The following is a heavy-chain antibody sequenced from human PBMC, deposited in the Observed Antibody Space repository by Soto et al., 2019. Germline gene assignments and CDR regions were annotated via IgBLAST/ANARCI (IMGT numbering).Heavy chain of an antibody. CDR2: INHRGRT. CDR3: ARPAPYSGDSSWYSYFDY. V-gene: IGHV4-34*01. D-gene: IGHD6-13*01. Sequence: QVHLQQWGAGLLKPSETLSLTCAVYGGSFSGYYWSWIRQPPGKGLEWMGEINHRGRTNHHPSPKSRIPMPVDTSKNHFSLNLNSVTAADTAVYYCARPAPYSGDSSWYSYFDYWGQGALVTVSS. CDR1: GGSFSGYY. J-gene: IGHJ4*02.